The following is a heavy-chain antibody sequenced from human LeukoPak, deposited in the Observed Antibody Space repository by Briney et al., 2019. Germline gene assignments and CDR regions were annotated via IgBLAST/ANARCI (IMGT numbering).Heavy chain of an antibody. CDR1: GGSVSSGIYY. V-gene: IGHV4-61*01. D-gene: IGHD6-13*01. Sequence: KPSETLSLTCTVSGGSVSSGIYYWSWIRQPPGKGLEWIGYIYDSGSTNYNPSLKSRVTISVDTSKNQFSLKLSSVTAADTAVYYCARDHTSSWYRGFDYWGQGALVTVSS. CDR2: IYDSGST. CDR3: ARDHTSSWYRGFDY. J-gene: IGHJ4*02.